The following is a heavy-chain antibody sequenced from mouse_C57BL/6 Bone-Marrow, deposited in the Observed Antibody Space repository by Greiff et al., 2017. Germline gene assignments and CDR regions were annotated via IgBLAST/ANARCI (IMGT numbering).Heavy chain of an antibody. V-gene: IGHV1-64*01. J-gene: IGHJ1*03. CDR3: ARSDWDWYYDV. CDR1: GYTFTSYW. D-gene: IGHD4-1*01. CDR2: IHPNSGST. Sequence: QVQLQQPGAELVKPGASVKLSCKASGYTFTSYWMHWVKQRPGQGLEWIGMIHPNSGSTNYNEKFKSKATLTVDKSSSTAYMQLSSLKSEDSAVYYCARSDWDWYYDVWGTGTTVTVSS.